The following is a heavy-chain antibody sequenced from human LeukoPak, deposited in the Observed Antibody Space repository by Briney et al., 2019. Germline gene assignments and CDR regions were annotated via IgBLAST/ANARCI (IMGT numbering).Heavy chain of an antibody. CDR3: AKDPQLWASGAFDI. D-gene: IGHD5-18*01. V-gene: IGHV3-30*18. Sequence: GGSLRLSCAASGFTFSSYGMHWVRQASGKGLEWVAVISYDGSNKYYADSVKGRFTISRDNSKNTLYLQMNSLRAGDTAVYYCAKDPQLWASGAFDIWGQGTMVTVSS. J-gene: IGHJ3*02. CDR1: GFTFSSYG. CDR2: ISYDGSNK.